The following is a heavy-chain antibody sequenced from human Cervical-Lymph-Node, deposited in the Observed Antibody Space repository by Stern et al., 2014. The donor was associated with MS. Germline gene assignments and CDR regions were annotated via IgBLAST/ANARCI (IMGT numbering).Heavy chain of an antibody. J-gene: IGHJ4*02. CDR3: ARGGRYSGSYEGGFDY. Sequence: QLVQSGAEVKKPGASVKVSCKASGYTFTSYYIHWVRQAPGQGLEWMGIIKPSGGSTSYAQKFQGRVTMTRDTSTSTVYMELSSLRSEDTAVYYCARGGRYSGSYEGGFDYWGQGTLVTVSS. D-gene: IGHD1-26*01. CDR1: GYTFTSYY. CDR2: IKPSGGST. V-gene: IGHV1-46*01.